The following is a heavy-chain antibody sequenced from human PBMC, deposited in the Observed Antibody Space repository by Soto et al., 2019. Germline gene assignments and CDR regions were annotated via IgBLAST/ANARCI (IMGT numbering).Heavy chain of an antibody. V-gene: IGHV4-34*01. CDR2: INHSGST. CDR1: GGSFSGYY. Sequence: SETLSLTCAVYGGSFSGYYWSWIRQPPGKGLEWIGEINHSGSTNYNPSLKSRVTISVDTSKNQLSLKLSSVTAADTAVYYCARGHGRYYDYVWGSYRYTGPFDYWGQVTFVTVCS. J-gene: IGHJ4*02. D-gene: IGHD3-16*02. CDR3: ARGHGRYYDYVWGSYRYTGPFDY.